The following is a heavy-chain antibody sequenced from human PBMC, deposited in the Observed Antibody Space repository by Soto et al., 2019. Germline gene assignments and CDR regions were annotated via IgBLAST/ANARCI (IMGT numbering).Heavy chain of an antibody. J-gene: IGHJ4*02. V-gene: IGHV3-30*18. CDR3: AKGYSYGLAY. CDR2: ISYDGSNK. CDR1: GFTFSSYG. Sequence: QVQLVESGGGVVQPGRSLRLSCAASGFTFSSYGMHWVRQAPGKGLEWVAVISYDGSNKYYADSVKGRFTISRDNSKNTLYLQMNSLRAEDTAVYYCAKGYSYGLAYWGQGTLVTVSS. D-gene: IGHD5-18*01.